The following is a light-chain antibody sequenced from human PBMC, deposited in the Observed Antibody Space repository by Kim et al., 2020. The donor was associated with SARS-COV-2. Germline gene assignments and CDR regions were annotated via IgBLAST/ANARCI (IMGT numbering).Light chain of an antibody. CDR2: EAA. J-gene: IGKJ5*01. CDR3: QQYDVWPPIT. Sequence: SPGERATRSRWDSQSVSSNLAWYQQQPGQAPRLLFYEAATRATGVPAMFIGSGSGTEFTLTISSLQSEDFAVYYCQQYDVWPPITFGQGTRLEIK. V-gene: IGKV3-15*01. CDR1: QSVSSN.